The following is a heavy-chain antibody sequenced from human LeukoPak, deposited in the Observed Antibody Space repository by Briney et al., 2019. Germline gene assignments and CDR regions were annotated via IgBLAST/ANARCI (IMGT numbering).Heavy chain of an antibody. CDR1: GGSISSYY. J-gene: IGHJ5*02. D-gene: IGHD2-15*01. V-gene: IGHV4-59*08. CDR3: ARQSPGYCSGGSCYGGRFDP. Sequence: PSETLSLTCTVSGGSISSYYWSWIRQPPGKGLEWIGYIYYSGSTNYNPSLKSRVTISVDTSKNQFSLKLSSVTAADTAVYYCARQSPGYCSGGSCYGGRFDPWGQGTLVTVSS. CDR2: IYYSGST.